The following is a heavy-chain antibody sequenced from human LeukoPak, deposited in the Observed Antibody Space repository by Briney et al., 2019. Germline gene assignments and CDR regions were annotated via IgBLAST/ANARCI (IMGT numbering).Heavy chain of an antibody. Sequence: SETLSLTCAVYGGSFSGYYWTWIRQPPGKGLEWIGEINHSGRTNYNPSLKSRVTISVDTSKNQFSLKLSSVTAADTAVYYCARGRNYYDSSGGSDYWGQGTLVTVSS. CDR3: ARGRNYYDSSGGSDY. CDR1: GGSFSGYY. D-gene: IGHD3-22*01. V-gene: IGHV4-34*01. CDR2: INHSGRT. J-gene: IGHJ4*02.